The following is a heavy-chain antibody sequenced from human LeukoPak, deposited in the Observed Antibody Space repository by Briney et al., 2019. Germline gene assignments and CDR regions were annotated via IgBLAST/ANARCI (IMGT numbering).Heavy chain of an antibody. CDR1: GFTFSSYG. CDR2: IWYDGSNK. D-gene: IGHD5-12*01. V-gene: IGHV3-33*01. J-gene: IGHJ4*02. CDR3: ARNRGYSGRDYFDY. Sequence: PGGSLRLSCAASGFTFSSYGMHWVRQAPGKGLEWVAVIWYDGSNKYYADSVKGRFTISRDNSKNTLYLQLNSLRAKDTAVYYCARNRGYSGRDYFDYWGQGTLVTVSS.